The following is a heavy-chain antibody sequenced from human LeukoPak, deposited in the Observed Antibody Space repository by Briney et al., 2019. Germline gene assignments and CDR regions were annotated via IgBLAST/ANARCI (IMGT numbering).Heavy chain of an antibody. CDR3: ARRRYCSTSGHYVCVY. D-gene: IGHD2-2*01. J-gene: IGHJ4*02. Sequence: PGGSLRLSCAAPGFTFRSYAMSWVPQAPGKGLEWVSTISGSGGSTYYADSVKGRFTISRNNAKNTLYLQMNSLRDEDTAVYYCARRRYCSTSGHYVCVYCGGGTLVTVSS. V-gene: IGHV3-23*01. CDR2: ISGSGGST. CDR1: GFTFRSYA.